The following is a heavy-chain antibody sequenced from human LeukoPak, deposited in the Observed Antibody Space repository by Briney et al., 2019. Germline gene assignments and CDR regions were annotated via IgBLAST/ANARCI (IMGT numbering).Heavy chain of an antibody. V-gene: IGHV3-48*04. D-gene: IGHD3-22*01. J-gene: IGHJ4*02. CDR3: ARVDDSSGYYDRAFDY. CDR1: GFTFSSYS. CDR2: ISSSSSTI. Sequence: PGGSRRLSWAAPGFTFSSYSMNWFRQAPGKGLDWVSYISSSSSTIYYADSVKGRFTISRDNAKNSLYLQMNSLRAEDTAVYYCARVDDSSGYYDRAFDYWGQGTLVTVSS.